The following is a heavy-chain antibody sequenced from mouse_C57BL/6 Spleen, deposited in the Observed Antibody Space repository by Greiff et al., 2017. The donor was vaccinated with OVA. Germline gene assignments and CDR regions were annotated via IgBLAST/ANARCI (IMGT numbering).Heavy chain of an antibody. CDR2: IYPGDGDT. Sequence: QVQLQQSGAELVKPGASVKISCKASGYAFSSYWMNWVKQRPGKGLAWIGQIYPGDGDTSYNGKFKGKATLTADKSSSTAYMQLSSLTSEDSAVYFCARKGAQAYFGYWGQGTTLTVSS. J-gene: IGHJ2*01. CDR1: GYAFSSYW. V-gene: IGHV1-80*01. CDR3: ARKGAQAYFGY. D-gene: IGHD3-2*02.